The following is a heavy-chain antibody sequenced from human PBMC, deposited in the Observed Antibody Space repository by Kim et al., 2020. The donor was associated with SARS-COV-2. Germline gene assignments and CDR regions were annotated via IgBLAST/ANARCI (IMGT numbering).Heavy chain of an antibody. Sequence: PSFQGQVTISADKSISTAYLQWSSLKASDTAMYYCARPRTGTTEGSAFDIWGQGTMVTVSS. J-gene: IGHJ3*02. D-gene: IGHD1-7*01. V-gene: IGHV5-51*01. CDR3: ARPRTGTTEGSAFDI.